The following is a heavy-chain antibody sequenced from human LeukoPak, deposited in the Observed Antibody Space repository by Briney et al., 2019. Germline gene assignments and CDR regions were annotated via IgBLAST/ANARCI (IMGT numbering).Heavy chain of an antibody. CDR3: ARIMMGS. D-gene: IGHD2/OR15-2a*01. CDR2: ITWKSGIM. CDR1: GFTFDDYA. Sequence: GGSLRLSCAASGFTFDDYAMHWVRQAPGKGLEWVSGITWKSGIMGYADSVKGRFTISRDNAKNSLYLQMNSLRAEDTALYYCARIMMGSWGQGTLVTVSS. V-gene: IGHV3-9*01. J-gene: IGHJ5*02.